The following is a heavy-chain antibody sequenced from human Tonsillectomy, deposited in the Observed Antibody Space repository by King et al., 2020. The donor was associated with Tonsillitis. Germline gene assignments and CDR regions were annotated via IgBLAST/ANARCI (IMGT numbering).Heavy chain of an antibody. Sequence: QLVQSGGGLVKPGGSLILSCAASGFTFSSFSMNWVRQAPGKGLEWVSSISGGSRYIFYADSLQGRFTTSRDNAQNSLYLQMDSLRAEDTAVYYCARDPVDLVIFSCYYGLVFDYWGHGTLVTVSS. CDR1: GFTFSSFS. D-gene: IGHD3-9*01. CDR2: ISGGSRYI. V-gene: IGHV3-21*06. CDR3: ARDPVDLVIFSCYYGLVFDY. J-gene: IGHJ4*01.